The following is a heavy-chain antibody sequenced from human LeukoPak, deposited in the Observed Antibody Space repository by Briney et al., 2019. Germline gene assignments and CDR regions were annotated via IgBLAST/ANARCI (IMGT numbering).Heavy chain of an antibody. CDR2: VTHSDFNKANGDIT. Sequence: SETLSLTCTVSGASISKDYLAWIRQPPGKGLEWIGYVTHSDFNKANGDITNYNPSLESRVTTSRHTPKSQFPLKLSSMTAADTAMYYCVRASVDTGGAFDVWGQGTLVTVSS. J-gene: IGHJ3*01. D-gene: IGHD2-8*02. V-gene: IGHV4-59*01. CDR3: VRASVDTGGAFDV. CDR1: GASISKDY.